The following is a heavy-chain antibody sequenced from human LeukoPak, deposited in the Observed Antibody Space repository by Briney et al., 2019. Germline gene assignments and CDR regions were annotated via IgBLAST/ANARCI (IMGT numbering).Heavy chain of an antibody. CDR2: ISSDGSNK. CDR1: GFTVSTNY. V-gene: IGHV3-30-3*01. CDR3: FFPGVTGKVY. J-gene: IGHJ4*02. Sequence: QPGGSLRLSCADSGFTVSTNYMSWVRQAPGKGLEWVAVISSDGSNKYYADSVKGRFTISRDNSKNTLYLQMNSLRAEDTAVYYCFFPGVTGKVYWGQGTLVTVSS. D-gene: IGHD1-1*01.